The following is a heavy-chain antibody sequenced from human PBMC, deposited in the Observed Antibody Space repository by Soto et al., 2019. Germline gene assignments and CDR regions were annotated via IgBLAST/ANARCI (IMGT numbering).Heavy chain of an antibody. Sequence: QVQLQESGPGLVKPSGTLSLTCAVSGGSISSTNWWSWVRQPSGKWLEWIGEIYHSGSTNYNPSLKSRVTISVDKSKNQFSLKLSSVTAADTAVYYSATRTSRTVDVVHQAGYWGQGTLVTVSS. CDR2: IYHSGST. CDR1: GGSISSTNW. CDR3: ATRTSRTVDVVHQAGY. D-gene: IGHD2-2*03. J-gene: IGHJ4*02. V-gene: IGHV4-4*02.